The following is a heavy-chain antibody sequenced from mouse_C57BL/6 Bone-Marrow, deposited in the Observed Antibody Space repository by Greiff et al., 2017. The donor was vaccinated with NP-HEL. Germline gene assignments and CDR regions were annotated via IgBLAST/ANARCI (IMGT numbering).Heavy chain of an antibody. CDR2: ISDGGSYT. CDR1: GFTFSSYA. V-gene: IGHV5-4*01. Sequence: EVQGVESGGGLVKPGGSLKLSCAASGFTFSSYAMSWVRQTPEKRLEWVATISDGGSYTYYPDNVKGRFTISRDNAKNNLYLQMSHLKSEDTAMYYCARVSYYSNYWYFDVWGTGTTVTVSS. J-gene: IGHJ1*03. D-gene: IGHD2-5*01. CDR3: ARVSYYSNYWYFDV.